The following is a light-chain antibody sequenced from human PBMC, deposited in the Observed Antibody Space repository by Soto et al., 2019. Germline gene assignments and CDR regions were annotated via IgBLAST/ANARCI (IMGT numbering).Light chain of an antibody. Sequence: EIVLTQSPGTLSLSPGERATLSCRASHSVTSNYLAWYQQKPGQAPRLLIYAASGRASGIPDRFGGSGSGTDFILTISGLEPEDFAVYYCQQYGSSPQTFGQGTRVDIK. CDR2: AAS. CDR1: HSVTSNY. J-gene: IGKJ1*01. V-gene: IGKV3-20*01. CDR3: QQYGSSPQT.